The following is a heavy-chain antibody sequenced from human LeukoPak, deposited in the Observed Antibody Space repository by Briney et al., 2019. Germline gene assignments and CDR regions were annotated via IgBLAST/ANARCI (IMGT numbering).Heavy chain of an antibody. J-gene: IGHJ4*02. CDR1: GGSISSYY. Sequence: NPSETLSLTCTVSGGSISSYYWSWIRQPPGKGLEWIGYIYYSGSTNYNPSLKSRVTISVDTSKNQFSLKLSSVTAADTAVYYCARWTLGNEMRFDYWGQGTLVTVSS. CDR2: IYYSGST. CDR3: ARWTLGNEMRFDY. D-gene: IGHD1-1*01. V-gene: IGHV4-59*12.